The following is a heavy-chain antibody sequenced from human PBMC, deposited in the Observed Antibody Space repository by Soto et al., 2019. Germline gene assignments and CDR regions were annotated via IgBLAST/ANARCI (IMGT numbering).Heavy chain of an antibody. Sequence: QVQLQESGPGLVKPSQTLSLTCTVSGGSISSGDYYWGWIRQPPGKGLEWIGYIYYSGSTYYNPSLNSRVTISVDTSKSQFSLKLGSVTAADTTVYYCDRVVRGFDWLLGGFDIWGQGTMVTVST. CDR1: GGSISSGDYY. CDR2: IYYSGST. CDR3: DRVVRGFDWLLGGFDI. J-gene: IGHJ3*02. V-gene: IGHV4-30-4*01. D-gene: IGHD3-9*01.